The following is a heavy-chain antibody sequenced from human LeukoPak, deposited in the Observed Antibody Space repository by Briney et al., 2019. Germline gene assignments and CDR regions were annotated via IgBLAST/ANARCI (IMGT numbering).Heavy chain of an antibody. CDR3: ASTGAEDYDFWSGYGHYMDV. D-gene: IGHD3-3*01. Sequence: ASVKVSCKASGYTFTSYGISWVRQAPGQGLEWMGWISAYNGYTNYAQKLQGRVTMTTDTSTSTAYMELRSLRSDDTAVYYCASTGAEDYDFWSGYGHYMDVWGKGTMVTVSS. J-gene: IGHJ6*03. V-gene: IGHV1-18*01. CDR2: ISAYNGYT. CDR1: GYTFTSYG.